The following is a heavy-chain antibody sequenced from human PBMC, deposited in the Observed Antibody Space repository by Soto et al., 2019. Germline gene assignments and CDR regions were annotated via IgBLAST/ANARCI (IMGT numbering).Heavy chain of an antibody. V-gene: IGHV3-48*01. CDR2: ISSSSSTI. Sequence: PGGSLRLSCAASGFTFSSYSMNWVRQAPGKGLEWVSYISSSSSTIYYADSVKGRFTISRDNAKNSLYLQMNSLRAEDTAVYYCARDSAYCSGGSCYSNHRNWFDPWGQGTLVTVSS. J-gene: IGHJ5*02. CDR3: ARDSAYCSGGSCYSNHRNWFDP. D-gene: IGHD2-15*01. CDR1: GFTFSSYS.